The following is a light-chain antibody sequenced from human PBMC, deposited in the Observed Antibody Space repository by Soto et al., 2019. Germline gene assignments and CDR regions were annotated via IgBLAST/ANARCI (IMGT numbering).Light chain of an antibody. J-gene: IGKJ4*01. CDR1: QSISSN. CDR2: VAS. V-gene: IGKV3-15*01. CDR3: EQYDKSIT. Sequence: EIVMTQSPGTLSVSPGERASLSCRATQSISSNLAWYQQKPGQAPRLLIYVASTRATGIPARFSGSGSGTEFTLTISSLQSEDFAVYYCEQYDKSITFGGGTKVDI.